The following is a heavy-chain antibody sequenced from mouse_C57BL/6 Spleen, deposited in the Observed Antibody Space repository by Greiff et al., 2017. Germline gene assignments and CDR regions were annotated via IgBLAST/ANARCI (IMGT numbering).Heavy chain of an antibody. D-gene: IGHD1-1*01. CDR3: TREGYYYGSSYGY. Sequence: SGAELVRPGASVTLSCKASGYTFTDYEMHWVKQTPVHGLEWIGAIDPETGGTAYNQKFKGKAILTADKSSSTAYMELRSLTSEDSAVYYCTREGYYYGSSYGYWGQGTTLTVSS. V-gene: IGHV1-15*01. CDR2: IDPETGGT. J-gene: IGHJ2*01. CDR1: GYTFTDYE.